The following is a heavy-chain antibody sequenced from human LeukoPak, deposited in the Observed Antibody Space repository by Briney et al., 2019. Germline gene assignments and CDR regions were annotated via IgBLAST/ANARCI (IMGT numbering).Heavy chain of an antibody. CDR2: TRNKANSYTT. CDR3: ARGVRYYGSGSYYKSDYFDY. Sequence: GGSLRLSCAASGFTFSDHYMDWVRQAPGKGLEWVGRTRNKANSYTTEYAASVKGRFTISRDDSKNSLYLQMNSLKTEDTAVYYCARGVRYYGSGSYYKSDYFDYWGQGTLVTVSS. J-gene: IGHJ4*02. D-gene: IGHD3-10*01. V-gene: IGHV3-72*01. CDR1: GFTFSDHY.